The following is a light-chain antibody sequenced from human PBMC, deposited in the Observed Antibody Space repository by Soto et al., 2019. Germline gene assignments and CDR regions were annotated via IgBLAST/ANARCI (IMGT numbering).Light chain of an antibody. Sequence: QSVLTQPPSASGTPGQRVTISCSGSSSNIGSNYVYWYQQLPGTAPKLLIYSNNQRPSGVPDRFSGSKSGTSASLAISGLRSEDEAEYYCAAWDDSLSGSYVFGTGTKVTVL. CDR1: SSNIGSNY. V-gene: IGLV1-47*02. CDR2: SNN. J-gene: IGLJ1*01. CDR3: AAWDDSLSGSYV.